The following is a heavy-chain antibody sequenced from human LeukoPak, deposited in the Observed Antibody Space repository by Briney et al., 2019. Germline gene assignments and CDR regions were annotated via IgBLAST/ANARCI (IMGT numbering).Heavy chain of an antibody. CDR1: GFSLSDSH. Sequence: PGGSLRLSCAASGFSLSDSHMHWVRQAPGKGLEWVGHIRSRRGNYATAYGVSVQGRFTISRDDSNNMAYLQMNSHTADDTAVYYCSRQTVSCHDFWGQGTLVTVSS. J-gene: IGHJ4*02. CDR3: SRQTVSCHDF. CDR2: IRSRRGNYAT. V-gene: IGHV3-73*01. D-gene: IGHD2-2*01.